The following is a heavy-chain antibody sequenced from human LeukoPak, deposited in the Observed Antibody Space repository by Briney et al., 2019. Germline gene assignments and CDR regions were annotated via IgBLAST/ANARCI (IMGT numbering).Heavy chain of an antibody. Sequence: GGSLRLSCAASGFTFRNYWLHWVRQTPGKGLMWVSRIDPSGSGTNYADSVKGRFTISRDNADNTLYLQMNSLRAEDTAVYYCAKDGGGDYDSSGYYWGYFQHWGQGTLVTVSS. CDR3: AKDGGGDYDSSGYYWGYFQH. D-gene: IGHD3-22*01. CDR1: GFTFRNYW. CDR2: IDPSGSGT. J-gene: IGHJ1*01. V-gene: IGHV3-74*01.